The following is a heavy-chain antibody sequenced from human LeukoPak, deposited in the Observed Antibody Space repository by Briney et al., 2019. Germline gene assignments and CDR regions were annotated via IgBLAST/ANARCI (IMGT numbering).Heavy chain of an antibody. V-gene: IGHV3-66*01. CDR2: IYSGGST. CDR1: GFTFSSYA. Sequence: PGGSLRLSCAASGFTFSSYAMSWVRQAPGKGLEWVSVIYSGGSTYYADSVKGRFTISRDNSKNTLYLQMNSLRAEDTAVYCCARDSLTVTGGFDYWGQGTLVTVSS. J-gene: IGHJ4*02. CDR3: ARDSLTVTGGFDY. D-gene: IGHD4-17*01.